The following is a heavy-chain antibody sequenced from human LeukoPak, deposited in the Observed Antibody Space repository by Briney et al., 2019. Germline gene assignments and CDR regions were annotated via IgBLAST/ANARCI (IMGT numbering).Heavy chain of an antibody. Sequence: PSETLSLTCTVSGGSISSYYWSWIRQPAGKGLEWIGRIYTSGSTNYNPSLKSRVTMPVDTSKNQFSLKLSSVTAADTAVYYCARGSGQEGAYYFDYWGQGTLVTVSS. D-gene: IGHD2-15*01. CDR2: IYTSGST. V-gene: IGHV4-4*07. CDR3: ARGSGQEGAYYFDY. CDR1: GGSISSYY. J-gene: IGHJ4*02.